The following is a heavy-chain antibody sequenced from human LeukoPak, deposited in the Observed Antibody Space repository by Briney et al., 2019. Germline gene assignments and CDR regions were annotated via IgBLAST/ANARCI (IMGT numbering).Heavy chain of an antibody. CDR2: ISGSGGST. CDR3: AEWLAVAGTNAFDI. CDR1: GFTFSSYA. V-gene: IGHV3-23*01. D-gene: IGHD6-19*01. Sequence: GGSLRLSCAASGFTFSSYAMSWVRQAPGKGLGWVSAISGSGGSTYYADSVKGRFTISRDNSKNTLYLQMNSLRAEDTAVYYCAEWLAVAGTNAFDIWGQGTMVTVSS. J-gene: IGHJ3*02.